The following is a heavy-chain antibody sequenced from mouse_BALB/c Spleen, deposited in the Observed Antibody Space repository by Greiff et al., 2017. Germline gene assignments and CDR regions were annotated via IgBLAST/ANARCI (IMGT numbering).Heavy chain of an antibody. V-gene: IGHV2-9*02. J-gene: IGHJ2*01. Sequence: VKLMESGPGLVAPSQSLSITCTVSGFSLTSYGVHWVRQPPGKGLEWLGLIWAGGSTNYNSALMSRLSISKDNSKSQVFLKMNSLQTDDTAMYYCARDRYGNHYFDYWGQGTTLTVSS. CDR3: ARDRYGNHYFDY. CDR2: IWAGGST. CDR1: GFSLTSYG. D-gene: IGHD2-1*01.